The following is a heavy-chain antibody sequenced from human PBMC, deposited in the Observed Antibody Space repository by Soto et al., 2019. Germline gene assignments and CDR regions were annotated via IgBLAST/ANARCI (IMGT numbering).Heavy chain of an antibody. Sequence: EVQLLESGGGFIHPGGSLRLSCAASGFSFSSFAMNWVRQAPGKGLEWVSIISGSADSTFYADSVKGRFTISRDNYKSTLNLQINTLRAEDTDVYYCAKTRGAMIYAISVYGMDVWGQGTTVTVSS. CDR1: GFSFSSFA. CDR2: ISGSADST. CDR3: AKTRGAMIYAISVYGMDV. V-gene: IGHV3-23*01. J-gene: IGHJ6*02. D-gene: IGHD2-8*01.